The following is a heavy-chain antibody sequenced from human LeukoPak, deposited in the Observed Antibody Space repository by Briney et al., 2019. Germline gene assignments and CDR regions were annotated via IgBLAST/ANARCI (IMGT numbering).Heavy chain of an antibody. J-gene: IGHJ4*02. D-gene: IGHD3-22*01. CDR2: INHSGST. CDR1: GGSFSGYY. V-gene: IGHV4-34*01. CDR3: ARGDSSDYVDY. Sequence: SETLSLTCAVYGGSFSGYYWSWIRQPPGKGLEWIGEINHSGSTNYNPSLKSRVTISVDTSKNQFSLKLSSVTAADTAVYYCARGDSSDYVDYWGQGTLVTVSS.